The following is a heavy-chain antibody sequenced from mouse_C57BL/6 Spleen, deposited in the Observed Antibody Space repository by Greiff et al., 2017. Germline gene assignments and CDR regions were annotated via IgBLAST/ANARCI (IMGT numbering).Heavy chain of an antibody. CDR2: IYPYNGSS. CDR1: GYSFTGYY. J-gene: IGHJ2*01. V-gene: IGHV1-31*01. CDR3: ARGGYSKEENDLAY. Sequence: EVQLVESGPELVKPGASVKISCKASGYSFTGYYMHWVKQSHGNILDWIGYIYPYNGSSSYNQKFKGKATLTVDKSSSTAYMELRSLTSEESAVYYCARGGYSKEENDLAYWGQGTTLTVS. D-gene: IGHD2-5*01.